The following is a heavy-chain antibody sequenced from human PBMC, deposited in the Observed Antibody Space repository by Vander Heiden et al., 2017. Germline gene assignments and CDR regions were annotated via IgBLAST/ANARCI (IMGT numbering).Heavy chain of an antibody. J-gene: IGHJ4*02. CDR1: TFNFKNDW. V-gene: IGHV3-15*01. CDR2: IKSTSVGGTT. CDR3: QATFDD. Sequence: VPVVVSGGGLVKPGGSVRLSCAGSTFNFKNDWVSWVRQAPGKGLEWVGRIKSTSVGGTTDYAAPVQGRFTISRDDSKNTVYLQMNNLKTDDTGVYYCQATFDDWGQGTLVTVSS.